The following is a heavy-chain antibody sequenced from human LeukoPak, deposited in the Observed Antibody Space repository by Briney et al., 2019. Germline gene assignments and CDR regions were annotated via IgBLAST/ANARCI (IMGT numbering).Heavy chain of an antibody. J-gene: IGHJ3*02. D-gene: IGHD2-15*01. CDR1: GFTFSSYW. CDR3: ARLPRKDGDAFDI. CDR2: IKQDGSEK. Sequence: PGGSLRLSCAASGFTFSSYWMSWVRQAPGKGLEWVANIKQDGSEKYYVDSVKGRFTISRDNAKNSLYLQMNSLRAEDTAVYYCARLPRKDGDAFDIWGQGTMVTVSS. V-gene: IGHV3-7*01.